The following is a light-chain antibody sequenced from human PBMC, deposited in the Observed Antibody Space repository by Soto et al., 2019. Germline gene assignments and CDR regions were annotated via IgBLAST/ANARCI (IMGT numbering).Light chain of an antibody. J-gene: IGLJ1*01. CDR3: CSYADNNIYV. Sequence: QSVLTQPPSASGSPGRSVTISCTGTSSYVGGYNLVSWYQQHPGKAPQLMIYEVNKRPSGVPDRFSGSKSGNTASLTVSGLQAEDEADYYCCSYADNNIYVFRTGTKVTVL. CDR1: SSYVGGYNL. CDR2: EVN. V-gene: IGLV2-8*01.